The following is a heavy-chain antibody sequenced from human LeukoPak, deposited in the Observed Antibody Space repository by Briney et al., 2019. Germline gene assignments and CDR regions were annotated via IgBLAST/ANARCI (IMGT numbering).Heavy chain of an antibody. CDR2: IYSGGNT. D-gene: IGHD6-25*01. J-gene: IGHJ4*02. V-gene: IGHV3-53*01. CDR3: ARGGNSGWNPLDH. CDR1: GFTFSAYD. Sequence: HPGGSLRLSCAASGFTFSAYDMHWVRQAPGKGLEWVSVIYSGGNTYYPDSVEGRFTISRDDSKNTLHLQMNSLRAEDTAVYYCARGGNSGWNPLDHWGQGTLVTVSS.